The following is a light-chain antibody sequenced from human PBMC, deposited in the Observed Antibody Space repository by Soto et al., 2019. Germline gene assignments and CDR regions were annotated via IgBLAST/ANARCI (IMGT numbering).Light chain of an antibody. J-gene: IGKJ2*01. CDR1: QNIGTS. V-gene: IGKV1-39*01. CDR3: QQSYSSLVYN. Sequence: DVQMTQSPSSLSASVGDRVTITCRASQNIGTSLNWYQQKPGKAPTALIYKASTMQGGVPSRSSGSGSGTDFTLTISSLQPEDSATYYCQQSYSSLVYNFGPGTKVDIK. CDR2: KAS.